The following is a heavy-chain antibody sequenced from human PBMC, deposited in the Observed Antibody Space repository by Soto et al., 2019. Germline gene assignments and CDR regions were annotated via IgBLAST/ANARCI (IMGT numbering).Heavy chain of an antibody. CDR3: TRGGPYSSSAGDH. J-gene: IGHJ4*02. Sequence: GGSLRLSCAASGFTFSGYSMLWVRQAPGKGLEWISYVSSSSGAVFYADSVKGRFTISRDSAKNSLYLEMNSLRDEDTAVYYCTRGGPYSSSAGDHWGRGTLVTVSS. CDR1: GFTFSGYS. CDR2: VSSSSGAV. V-gene: IGHV3-48*02. D-gene: IGHD6-6*01.